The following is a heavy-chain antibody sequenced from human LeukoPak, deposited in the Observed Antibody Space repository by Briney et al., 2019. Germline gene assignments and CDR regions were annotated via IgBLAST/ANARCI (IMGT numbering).Heavy chain of an antibody. CDR2: IYHSGST. V-gene: IGHV4-30-2*01. CDR3: ARTYYYDSSGYNWFDP. D-gene: IGHD3-22*01. Sequence: SQTLSLTCAVSGASISSGGYSWSWIRQPPGKGLEWIGYIYHSGSTYYNPSLKSRVTISVDRSKNQFSLKLSSVTAADTAVYYCARTYYYDSSGYNWFDPWGQGTLVTVSS. J-gene: IGHJ5*02. CDR1: GASISSGGYS.